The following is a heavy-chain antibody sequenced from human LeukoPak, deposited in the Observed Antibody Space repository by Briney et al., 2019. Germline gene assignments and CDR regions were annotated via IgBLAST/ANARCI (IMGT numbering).Heavy chain of an antibody. CDR1: GGSISSSSYY. CDR3: AREGGGSYSPHFDY. V-gene: IGHV4-39*07. J-gene: IGHJ4*02. Sequence: KSSETLSLTCTVSGGSISSSSYYWGWIRQPPGKGLEWIGSIYYSGSTYYNPSLKSRVTISVDTSKNQFSLKLSSVTAADTAVYYCAREGGGSYSPHFDYWGQGTLVTVSS. CDR2: IYYSGST. D-gene: IGHD1-26*01.